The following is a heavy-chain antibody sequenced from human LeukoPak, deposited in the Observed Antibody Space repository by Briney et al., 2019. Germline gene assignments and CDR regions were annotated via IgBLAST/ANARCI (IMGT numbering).Heavy chain of an antibody. CDR1: GYTFTSYY. V-gene: IGHV1-46*01. D-gene: IGHD5-18*01. Sequence: ASVKVSCKASGYTFTSYYMHWVRQAPGQGLEWMGIINPSGGSTSYAQKFQGRVTMTRDMSTSTVYMELSSLRSEDTAVYYCASPERGYSYGYDAFDIWGQGTMVTVSS. CDR3: ASPERGYSYGYDAFDI. CDR2: INPSGGST. J-gene: IGHJ3*02.